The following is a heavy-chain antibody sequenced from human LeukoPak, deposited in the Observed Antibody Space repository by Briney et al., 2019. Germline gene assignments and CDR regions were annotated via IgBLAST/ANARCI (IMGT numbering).Heavy chain of an antibody. J-gene: IGHJ3*02. CDR2: IKEDGSLR. CDR3: ARDGALTVGSFDI. D-gene: IGHD1-26*01. CDR1: GFTFSSTW. Sequence: PGGSLRLSCAASGFTFSSTWMTWVRQAPGKGLEWVANIKEDGSLRDYVDSVKGRFTIFRDNAKNSLYLQMNSLRHEDTAVYYCARDGALTVGSFDIWGQGTMVTVSS. V-gene: IGHV3-7*04.